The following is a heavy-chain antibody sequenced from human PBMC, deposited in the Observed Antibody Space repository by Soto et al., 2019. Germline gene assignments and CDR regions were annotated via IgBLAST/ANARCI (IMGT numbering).Heavy chain of an antibody. V-gene: IGHV3-33*01. CDR3: ASDFHAAPDLEYSQH. D-gene: IGHD6-13*01. CDR1: GFTFSSYG. J-gene: IGHJ1*01. Sequence: QVQLVESGGGVVQPGRSLRLSCAASGFTFSSYGMHWVRQAPGKGLEWLAVIWYDGSNEYYADSVKGRFTISRDNSKNTLYLQMNSLRAEDTAVYYCASDFHAAPDLEYSQHWGQGTLVT. CDR2: IWYDGSNE.